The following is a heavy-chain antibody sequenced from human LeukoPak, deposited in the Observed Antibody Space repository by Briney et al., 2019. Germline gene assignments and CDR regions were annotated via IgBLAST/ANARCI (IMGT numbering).Heavy chain of an antibody. CDR3: ARAIPIPFDY. CDR1: GFTFSSYE. V-gene: IGHV3-48*03. J-gene: IGHJ4*02. Sequence: GGSLRLSCAASGFTFSSYEMNWVRQAPGKGLEWVSYISSSGSTIYYADSVKGRFTISRDNAKNSLYLQMNSLRAEDTAVYYCARAIPIPFDYWGQGTLVTVSS. CDR2: ISSSGSTI.